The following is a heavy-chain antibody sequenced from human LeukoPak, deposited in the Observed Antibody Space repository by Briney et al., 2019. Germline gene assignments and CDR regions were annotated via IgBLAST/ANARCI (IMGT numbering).Heavy chain of an antibody. CDR2: IYYSGST. CDR3: SRASSGWYGLFDY. CDR1: GDSISSYY. D-gene: IGHD6-19*01. J-gene: IGHJ4*02. V-gene: IGHV4-59*01. Sequence: SETLSLTCIVSGDSISSYYWSWIRQPPGKGLEWIGYIYYSGSTNYNPSLKSRVTISVDTSKNQFSLKLSSVTDADTAVYYCSRASSGWYGLFDYWGQGTLVTVSS.